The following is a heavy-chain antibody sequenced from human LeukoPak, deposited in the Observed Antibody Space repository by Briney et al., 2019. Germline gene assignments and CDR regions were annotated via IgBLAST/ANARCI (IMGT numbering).Heavy chain of an antibody. J-gene: IGHJ4*02. CDR1: GGTFSSYA. CDR3: ARELGEGGYENYYFDY. Sequence: ASVKVSCKASGGTFSSYAISWVGQAPGQGLEWMGGFIPIFGTANYAQKFQTRVTITADESTSTAYMELSSLRSEDTAVYYCARELGEGGYENYYFDYWGQGTLVTVSS. D-gene: IGHD5-12*01. CDR2: FIPIFGTA. V-gene: IGHV1-69*13.